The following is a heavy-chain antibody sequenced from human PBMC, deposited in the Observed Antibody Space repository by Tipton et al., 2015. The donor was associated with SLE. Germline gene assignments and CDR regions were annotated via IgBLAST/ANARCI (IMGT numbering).Heavy chain of an antibody. CDR1: GYTFSNYG. V-gene: IGHV1-18*01. Sequence: QSGAEVKKAGASMKVSCKASGYTFSNYGISWVRQAPGQGLEWMGWISTYNGNTNSAQKLQGRVTMTTDTSTSTAYMELRSLGSDDTAVYYCARGRMTRYGFDIWGQGTMVPVSS. CDR3: ARGRMTRYGFDI. CDR2: ISTYNGNT. J-gene: IGHJ3*02. D-gene: IGHD2-21*02.